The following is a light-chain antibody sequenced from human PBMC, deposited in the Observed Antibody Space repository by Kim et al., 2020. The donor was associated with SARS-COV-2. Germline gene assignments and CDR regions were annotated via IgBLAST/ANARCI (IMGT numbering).Light chain of an antibody. Sequence: GQSVTISCTGTSSDVGGYNYVSWHQQHPGKAPKLMIYEVNKRPSGVPDRFSGSKSSNTASLTVSGLQAEDEAQYYCISYAGSNRLIFGGGTQLTVL. V-gene: IGLV2-8*01. J-gene: IGLJ2*01. CDR3: ISYAGSNRLI. CDR2: EVN. CDR1: SSDVGGYNY.